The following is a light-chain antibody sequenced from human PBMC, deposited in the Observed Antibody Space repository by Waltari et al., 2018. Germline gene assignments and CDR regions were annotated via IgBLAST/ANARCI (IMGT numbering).Light chain of an antibody. CDR1: QGVGKY. V-gene: IGKV3-20*01. CDR2: HAS. J-gene: IGKJ1*01. Sequence: EIVLTQSPGTLSLSPGERATLSCRARQGVGKYLAWYQQRPGQAPRLLLYHASIRATGIPDRFSGSGSGTDFSLTISRLEPEDFAVYYCQKYDFLPATFGQGTTVEIK. CDR3: QKYDFLPAT.